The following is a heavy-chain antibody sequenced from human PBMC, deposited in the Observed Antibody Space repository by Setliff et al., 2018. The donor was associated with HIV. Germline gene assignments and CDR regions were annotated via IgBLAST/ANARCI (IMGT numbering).Heavy chain of an antibody. J-gene: IGHJ4*02. D-gene: IGHD1-26*01. Sequence: GGSLRLSCAASGFTFDTYAMSWVRQAPGKGLEWVSVISGSGGSTFYADSVKGRFTTSRDNSKNTLYLQMNGLRVEDTAVYYCAKDRSGSYSFARDWGQGTLVTVSS. V-gene: IGHV3-23*01. CDR3: AKDRSGSYSFARD. CDR1: GFTFDTYA. CDR2: ISGSGGST.